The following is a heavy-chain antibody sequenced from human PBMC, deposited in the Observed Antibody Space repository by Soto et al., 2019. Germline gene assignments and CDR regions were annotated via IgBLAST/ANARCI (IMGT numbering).Heavy chain of an antibody. CDR3: ARDQVPGLDAFDI. J-gene: IGHJ3*02. V-gene: IGHV3-21*01. CDR2: ISRSAGNT. Sequence: GGSLRLSCTASGFTFGDYAVSWVRQAPGKGLEWVSSISRSAGNTYYADSVKGRFTISRDNAKNSMYLQMNSLRAEDTAVYYCARDQVPGLDAFDIWGQGTMVTVSS. CDR1: GFTFGDYA.